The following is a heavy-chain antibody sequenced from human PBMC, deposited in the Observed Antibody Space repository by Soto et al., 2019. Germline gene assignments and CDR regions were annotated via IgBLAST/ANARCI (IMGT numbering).Heavy chain of an antibody. J-gene: IGHJ4*02. CDR2: IWYDGSHK. CDR1: GFTFRSYG. D-gene: IGHD5-18*01. CDR3: ARGMDAELANFDC. Sequence: QVQLVESGGGVVQPGGSLRLSCAASGFTFRSYGIHWVRQAPGKGLEWVAVIWYDGSHKFYADSVKGRFTTSRDKSNNTMYLQMNSLRGEDTAVYYCARGMDAELANFDCWGQGTLVTVSS. V-gene: IGHV3-33*01.